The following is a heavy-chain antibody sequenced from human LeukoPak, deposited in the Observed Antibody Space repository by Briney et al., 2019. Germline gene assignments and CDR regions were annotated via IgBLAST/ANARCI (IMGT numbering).Heavy chain of an antibody. Sequence: SGPTLVNPTQTLTLTCTFSGFSLNTSGMCVNWIRQPPGKALEWLARIDWDDDKYYSTSLKTRLTISKDTSKNQVVLTMTNMDPVDTATYCCARIRALAQINYFDYWGQGTLVTVSS. V-gene: IGHV2-70*11. D-gene: IGHD1-1*01. CDR1: GFSLNTSGMC. CDR2: IDWDDDK. CDR3: ARIRALAQINYFDY. J-gene: IGHJ4*02.